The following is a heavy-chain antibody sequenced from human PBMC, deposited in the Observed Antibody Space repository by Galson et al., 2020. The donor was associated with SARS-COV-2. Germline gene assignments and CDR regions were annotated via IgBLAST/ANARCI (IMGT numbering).Heavy chain of an antibody. D-gene: IGHD6-19*01. CDR3: ARVEGSKSSGLVGMDY. Sequence: GGSLRLSCAASGFTFSSYSMNWVRQAPGKGLEWVSSISSSSSYIYYADSVKGRFTISRDNAKNSLYLQMNSLRAEDTAVYYCARVEGSKSSGLVGMDYWGQGTLVTVSS. CDR1: GFTFSSYS. V-gene: IGHV3-21*01. J-gene: IGHJ4*02. CDR2: ISSSSSYI.